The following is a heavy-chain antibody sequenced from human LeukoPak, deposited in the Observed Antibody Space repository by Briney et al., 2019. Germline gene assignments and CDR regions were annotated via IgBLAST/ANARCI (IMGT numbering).Heavy chain of an antibody. Sequence: ASVKVSCKASGYTFSTCGINWVRQAPGQGLEWMGWINTNNGNTNYAQKFQGRVTMTRDTSTSTAYMELRSLGSDDTAVYYCARKGCFDNCYLFDYWGQGTLVTVSS. D-gene: IGHD1-20*01. CDR1: GYTFSTCG. CDR3: ARKGCFDNCYLFDY. V-gene: IGHV1-18*01. J-gene: IGHJ4*02. CDR2: INTNNGNT.